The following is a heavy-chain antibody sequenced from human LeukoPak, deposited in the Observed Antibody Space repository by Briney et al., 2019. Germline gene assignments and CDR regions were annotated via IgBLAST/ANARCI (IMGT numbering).Heavy chain of an antibody. CDR3: AKKIQPLSYYFDY. V-gene: IGHV4-34*01. Sequence: SETLSLTCAVYGGSFSGYYWSWIRQPPGKGLEWIGEINHSGSTNYNPSLKSRVTISVDTSKNQFSLKLSSVTAADTAVYYCAKKIQPLSYYFDYWGQGTLVTGSS. J-gene: IGHJ4*02. D-gene: IGHD5-18*01. CDR2: INHSGST. CDR1: GGSFSGYY.